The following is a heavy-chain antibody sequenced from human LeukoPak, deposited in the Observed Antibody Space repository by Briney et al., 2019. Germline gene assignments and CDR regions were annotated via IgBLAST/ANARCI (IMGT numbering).Heavy chain of an antibody. Sequence: SETLSLTCIVSGGSVGSADYYWSWIRHPPGKALGWIGYIYHTGSNNYKYSLKSRVTISLDTSKNRFSLRLTSMTAADTAIYYCARDQGGSSHRHAFDIWGQGTMVTVSS. J-gene: IGHJ3*02. D-gene: IGHD1-26*01. V-gene: IGHV4-61*08. CDR3: ARDQGGSSHRHAFDI. CDR1: GGSVGSADYY. CDR2: IYHTGSN.